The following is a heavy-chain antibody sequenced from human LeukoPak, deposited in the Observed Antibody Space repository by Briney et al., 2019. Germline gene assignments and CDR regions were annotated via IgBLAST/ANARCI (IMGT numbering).Heavy chain of an antibody. CDR2: ISGSGDST. D-gene: IGHD3-16*02. CDR3: AKSLVLRKSRGY. J-gene: IGHJ4*02. CDR1: GXTFSNYG. Sequence: GGSLRLSCAASGXTFSNYGMSWVRQAPGKGREWVSGISGSGDSTDYADSVKGRFTISRDNSKNTLYVQMNSLRAEDTAVYYCAKSLVLRKSRGYWGQGTLVTVSS. V-gene: IGHV3-23*01.